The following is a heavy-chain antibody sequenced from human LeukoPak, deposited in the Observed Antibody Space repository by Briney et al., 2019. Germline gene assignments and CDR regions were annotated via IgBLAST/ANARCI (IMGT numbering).Heavy chain of an antibody. J-gene: IGHJ4*02. CDR3: AKDLTIFGVVTPYDY. Sequence: GGSLRLSCAASGFTFSSYEMNWVRQAPGKGLEWVSAISNSGSNTYYADSVKGRFTISRDNSKNTLYLQMNSLRVEDTAVYYCAKDLTIFGVVTPYDYWGQGTLVTVSS. V-gene: IGHV3-23*01. D-gene: IGHD3-3*01. CDR2: ISNSGSNT. CDR1: GFTFSSYE.